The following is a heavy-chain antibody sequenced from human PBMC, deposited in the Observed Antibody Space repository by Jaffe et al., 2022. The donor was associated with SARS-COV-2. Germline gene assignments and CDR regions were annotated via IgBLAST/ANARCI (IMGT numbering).Heavy chain of an antibody. CDR3: VTDRGNRYLDL. V-gene: IGHV3-33*01. J-gene: IGHJ2*01. CDR1: GLTFSNYG. Sequence: QVQLVESGGGVVQPGRSLRLSCAASGLTFSNYGMHWVRQAPGKGLEWVAVIWYDGSNKYYADSVKGRFTISRDNSKNTLFLQMNSLRAEDTAVYYCVTDRGNRYLDLWGRGTLVIVSS. D-gene: IGHD3-16*02. CDR2: IWYDGSNK.